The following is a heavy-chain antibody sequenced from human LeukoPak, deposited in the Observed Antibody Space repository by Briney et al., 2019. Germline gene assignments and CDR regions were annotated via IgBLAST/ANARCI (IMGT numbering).Heavy chain of an antibody. CDR1: GFTFSSYG. J-gene: IGHJ6*02. Sequence: PGRSLRLSCAASGFTFSSYGMHWVRQAPGKGLEWVAVISYDGSNKYYADSVKGLFTISRDNSKNTLYLQMNSLGAEDTAVYYCAKVPGVTTVTTDYYYGMDVWGQGTTVTVSS. V-gene: IGHV3-30*18. CDR2: ISYDGSNK. D-gene: IGHD4-17*01. CDR3: AKVPGVTTVTTDYYYGMDV.